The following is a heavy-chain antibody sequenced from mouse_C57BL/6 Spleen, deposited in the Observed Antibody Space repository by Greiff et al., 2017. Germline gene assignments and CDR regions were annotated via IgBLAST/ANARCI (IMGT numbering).Heavy chain of an antibody. CDR3: ARACYDYDGFAY. J-gene: IGHJ3*01. CDR1: GYTFTSYW. Sequence: VQLQQPGTELVKPGASVKLSCKASGYTFTSYWMHWVKQRPGQGLEWIGNIKPSNGGTNYNEKFKGKATLTVDKSSTTAYMQLSSLTSEDSAVDSCARACYDYDGFAYWGQGTLVTVSA. CDR2: IKPSNGGT. D-gene: IGHD2-4*01. V-gene: IGHV1-53*01.